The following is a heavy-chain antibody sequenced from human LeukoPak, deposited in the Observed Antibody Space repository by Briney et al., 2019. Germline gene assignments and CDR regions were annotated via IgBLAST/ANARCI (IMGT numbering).Heavy chain of an antibody. CDR2: IYTSGNT. Sequence: SETLSLTCTVSGGSISSYYWSWIRQPAGKGLEWIGRIYTSGNTNYNPSLKSRVTMSLDTPKNQFSLKLSSVTAADTAVYYCARHGGDYVHFYYYYYMDVWGKGTTVTISS. J-gene: IGHJ6*03. CDR1: GGSISSYY. V-gene: IGHV4-4*07. CDR3: ARHGGDYVHFYYYYYMDV. D-gene: IGHD2-21*02.